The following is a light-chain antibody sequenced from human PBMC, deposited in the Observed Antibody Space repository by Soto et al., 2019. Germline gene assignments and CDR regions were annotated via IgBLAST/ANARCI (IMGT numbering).Light chain of an antibody. Sequence: QSVLTQPPSVSGAPGQRVTISCTGSSSNIGAGYDVHWYQQLPGTAPKPLIYGNNNRPSGVPDRFSGSKSGTSASLAITGLQAEDEADYYCQSYDRSLSGSVFGGGTKLTVL. CDR1: SSNIGAGYD. V-gene: IGLV1-40*01. J-gene: IGLJ3*02. CDR2: GNN. CDR3: QSYDRSLSGSV.